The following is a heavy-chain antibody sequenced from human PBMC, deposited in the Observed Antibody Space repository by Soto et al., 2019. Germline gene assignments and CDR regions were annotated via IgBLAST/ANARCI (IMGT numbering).Heavy chain of an antibody. CDR2: IRSKPNTDAT. D-gene: IGHD2-15*01. J-gene: IGHJ6*03. CDR3: TRHVDCSGGSCYSGYYYYMYV. CDR1: GFTFSDSA. Sequence: EVQLVESGGGLVQPGGSLKLSCAASGFTFSDSAMHWVRQASGKGLEWVGRIRSKPNTDATAYAASVKGRFTISRDDSKNTAYLQMNSLKTEDTAVYYCTRHVDCSGGSCYSGYYYYMYVWGKGTTVTVSS. V-gene: IGHV3-73*01.